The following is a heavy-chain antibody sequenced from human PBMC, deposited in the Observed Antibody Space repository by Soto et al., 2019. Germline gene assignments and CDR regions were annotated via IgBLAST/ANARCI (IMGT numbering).Heavy chain of an antibody. J-gene: IGHJ6*02. CDR2: ISYDGSNK. D-gene: IGHD6-6*01. CDR1: GFTFSSYA. CDR3: ARVPSSSSLGYCMDV. Sequence: QVQLVESGGGVVQPGRSLRLSCAASGFTFSSYAMHWVRQAPGKGLEWVAVISYDGSNKYYADSVKGRFTISRDNSKNTLYLQMNSMRAEDTAVYYCARVPSSSSLGYCMDVWGQGTTVTVSS. V-gene: IGHV3-30-3*01.